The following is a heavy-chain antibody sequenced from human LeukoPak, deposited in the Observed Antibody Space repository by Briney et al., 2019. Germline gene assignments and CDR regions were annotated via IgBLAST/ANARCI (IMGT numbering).Heavy chain of an antibody. J-gene: IGHJ6*03. Sequence: SETLSLTCAVSGYSISSGYYWGWIRQPPGKGLEWIGSIYHSGSTYYNPSLKSRVTISVDTSKNQFSLKLSSVTAADTAVYYCARGVYSGCMDVWGKGTTVTVSS. V-gene: IGHV4-38-2*01. CDR2: IYHSGST. D-gene: IGHD6-19*01. CDR1: GYSISSGYY. CDR3: ARGVYSGCMDV.